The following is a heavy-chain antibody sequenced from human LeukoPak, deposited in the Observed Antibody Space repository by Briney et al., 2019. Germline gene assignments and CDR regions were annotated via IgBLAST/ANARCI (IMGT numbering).Heavy chain of an antibody. CDR2: IRSKANSYAT. Sequence: GGSLKLSCAASGFTFSGSAMHWVRQASGKGLEWVGRIRSKANSYATAYAASVKGRFTISRDNPKNSLYLQMNSLRAEDTAVYYCARDPPFGYFDYWGQGTLVTVSS. D-gene: IGHD2/OR15-2a*01. V-gene: IGHV3-73*01. J-gene: IGHJ4*02. CDR1: GFTFSGSA. CDR3: ARDPPFGYFDY.